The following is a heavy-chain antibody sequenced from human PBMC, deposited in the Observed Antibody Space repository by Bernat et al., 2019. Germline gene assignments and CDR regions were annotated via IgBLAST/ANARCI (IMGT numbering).Heavy chain of an antibody. CDR3: ATDIPRIRFLEWLPPVY. V-gene: IGHV1-24*01. J-gene: IGHJ4*02. Sequence: QVQLVQSGAEVKKPGASVKVSCKVSGYTLTELSMHWVRQAPGKGLEWMGGFDPEDGETIYAQKFQGRVTMTGDTSTDTAYMELSSLRSEDTAVYYCATDIPRIRFLEWLPPVYWGQGTLVTVSS. CDR2: FDPEDGET. CDR1: GYTLTELS. D-gene: IGHD3-3*01.